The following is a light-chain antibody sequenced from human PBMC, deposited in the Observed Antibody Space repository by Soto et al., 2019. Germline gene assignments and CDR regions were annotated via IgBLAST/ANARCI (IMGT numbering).Light chain of an antibody. Sequence: QSVLTQPASVSVAPGQAITSSCTGTSRDVGGYNYVSWYQQHPGKAPKLMIYDVSNRPSGVSNRFSGSKSGNTASLTISGLQAEDEADYYCSSYTSSSTVVFGGGTQLTVL. CDR2: DVS. J-gene: IGLJ2*01. CDR3: SSYTSSSTVV. V-gene: IGLV2-14*01. CDR1: SRDVGGYNY.